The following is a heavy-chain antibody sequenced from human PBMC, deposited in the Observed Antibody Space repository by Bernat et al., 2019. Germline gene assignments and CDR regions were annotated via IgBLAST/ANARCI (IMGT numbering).Heavy chain of an antibody. V-gene: IGHV3-33*01. J-gene: IGHJ4*02. D-gene: IGHD3-16*01. CDR2: IWYDGSTK. Sequence: QVQLVESGGGVVQPGRSLRLSCAASGFTFSSYGMHWVRQAPGKGLEWVAVIWYDGSTKYYADSGKGRFTISRENSKNTLYLQMNSLRAEDTAVYYCARAGITFGGGPFRPPGVHDYWGQGTLVTVSS. CDR1: GFTFSSYG. CDR3: ARAGITFGGGPFRPPGVHDY.